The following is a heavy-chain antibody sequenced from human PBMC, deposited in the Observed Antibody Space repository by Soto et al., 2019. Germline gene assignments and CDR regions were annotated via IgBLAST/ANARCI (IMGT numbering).Heavy chain of an antibody. CDR3: VIDKDTYGQAVFDS. V-gene: IGHV3-74*01. D-gene: IGHD2-15*01. CDR1: GFSLSSRW. Sequence: EVQLVESGGGLVQPGGSLRLSCAASGFSLSSRWMHWVRQIPGKGLMCVSRIKSDGSSTSYADSVKGRFSISRDNVNNTVYLQMNSLRAEDTAMYYCVIDKDTYGQAVFDSWGQGTLVTVSS. CDR2: IKSDGSST. J-gene: IGHJ4*02.